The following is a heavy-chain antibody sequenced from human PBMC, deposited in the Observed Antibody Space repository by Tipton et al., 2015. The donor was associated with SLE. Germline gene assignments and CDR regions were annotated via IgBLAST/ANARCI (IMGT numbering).Heavy chain of an antibody. D-gene: IGHD2-2*01. CDR2: INPSSGGA. CDR1: GYTFTGFY. V-gene: IGHV1-2*02. CDR3: ATDRVFRYQELDY. J-gene: IGHJ4*02. Sequence: QSGAEVKKPGASVEVSCKASGYTFTGFYIHWVRQAPGQGLEWMGWINPSSGGANYAQKFQGRVTMTRDTSISTAYMELSRLRSDDTAVYYCATDRVFRYQELDYWGQGTLVTVSS.